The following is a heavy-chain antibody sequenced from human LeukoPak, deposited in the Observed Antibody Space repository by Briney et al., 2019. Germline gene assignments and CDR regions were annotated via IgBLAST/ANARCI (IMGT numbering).Heavy chain of an antibody. CDR1: GYTFTGYY. Sequence: ASVKVSCKASGYTFTGYYMHWVRQAPGQGLEWMGWINPNSGGTNYAQKFQGRVTMTRDTSICTAYMELSRLRSDDTAVYYCARFSIVVVPADSNAFDIWGQGTMVAVSS. J-gene: IGHJ3*02. CDR3: ARFSIVVVPADSNAFDI. V-gene: IGHV1-2*02. D-gene: IGHD2-2*01. CDR2: INPNSGGT.